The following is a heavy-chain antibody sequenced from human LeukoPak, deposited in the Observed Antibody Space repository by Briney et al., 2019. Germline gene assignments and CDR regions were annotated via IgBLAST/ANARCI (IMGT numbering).Heavy chain of an antibody. V-gene: IGHV3-7*01. CDR2: IKQDGSEK. CDR3: ARDSYSNYVYYYYYMDV. D-gene: IGHD4-11*01. J-gene: IGHJ6*03. CDR1: GFTFSSHW. Sequence: GGSLRLSCGASGFTFSSHWMSWVRQAPGKGLEGVANIKQDGSEKYYVDSVKGRFTISRDNAKNSLCLQMNSLRAEDTAVYYCARDSYSNYVYYYYYMDVWGKGTTVTVSS.